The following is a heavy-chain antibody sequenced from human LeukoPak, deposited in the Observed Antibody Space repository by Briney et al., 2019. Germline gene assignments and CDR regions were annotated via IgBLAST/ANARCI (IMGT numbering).Heavy chain of an antibody. V-gene: IGHV4-4*07. D-gene: IGHD6-13*01. CDR3: ARDAEYSSSWYKGNYHYMDV. CDR1: GGSISSYY. Sequence: SETLSLTCTFSGGSISSYYWSWIRQPAGKGLEWIGRIYTSGSTNYNPSLKSRVTMSVDTSKNQFSLKLSSVTAADTAVYYCARDAEYSSSWYKGNYHYMDVTGKGTTVTVSS. CDR2: IYTSGST. J-gene: IGHJ6*03.